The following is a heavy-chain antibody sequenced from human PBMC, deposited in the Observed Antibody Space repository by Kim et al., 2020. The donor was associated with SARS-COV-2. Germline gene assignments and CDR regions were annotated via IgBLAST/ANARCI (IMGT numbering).Heavy chain of an antibody. Sequence: SSISGRAGSRYYADSVKGRFSISRDNSKNTVYLQMSNLRAEDTAVYYCAKDRGVAATGTVYSTGYFDNWGQGTLVTVSS. D-gene: IGHD1-1*01. CDR2: ISGRAGSR. V-gene: IGHV3-23*01. J-gene: IGHJ4*02. CDR3: AKDRGVAATGTVYSTGYFDN.